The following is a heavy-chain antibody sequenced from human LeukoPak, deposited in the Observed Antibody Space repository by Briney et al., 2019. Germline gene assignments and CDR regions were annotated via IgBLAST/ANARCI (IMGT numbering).Heavy chain of an antibody. Sequence: GESLKISCKGSGYSFISYWIGWVRQMPGKGLEWMGIIFPGDSDTRYSPSFQGQVTISADSSSSTAYLQWSSLKASDTAMYYCARQDTVAVVGAFDIWGQGTMVTVSS. CDR1: GYSFISYW. CDR3: ARQDTVAVVGAFDI. CDR2: IFPGDSDT. J-gene: IGHJ3*02. D-gene: IGHD2-15*01. V-gene: IGHV5-51*01.